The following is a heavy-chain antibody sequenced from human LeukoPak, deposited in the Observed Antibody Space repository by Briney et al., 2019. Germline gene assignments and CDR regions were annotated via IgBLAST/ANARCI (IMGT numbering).Heavy chain of an antibody. CDR2: INHSGST. Sequence: SETQSLTCAVYGGSFSGYYWSWIRQPPGKGLEWIGEINHSGSTNYNPSLKSRVTISVDTSKNQFSLKLSSVTAADTAVYYCARARAARPIDYWGQGTLVTVSS. J-gene: IGHJ4*02. V-gene: IGHV4-34*01. CDR3: ARARAARPIDY. D-gene: IGHD6-6*01. CDR1: GGSFSGYY.